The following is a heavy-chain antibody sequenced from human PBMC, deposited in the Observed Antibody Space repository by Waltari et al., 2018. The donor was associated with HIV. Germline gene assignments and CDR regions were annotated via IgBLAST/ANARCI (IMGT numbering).Heavy chain of an antibody. CDR3: ARGHYYDGSGAYYYYGMDV. J-gene: IGHJ6*02. V-gene: IGHV4-59*01. D-gene: IGHD3-22*01. CDR1: GGSISVYY. Sequence: QVQLRESGPGLVKPSATLSLTCTVPGGSISVYYWSWIRQPPGKGLEWIGYIHYSGRSDYRPSLKSRVTISVDTSKNQFSLKLRSVTAADTAVYYCARGHYYDGSGAYYYYGMDVWGQGTTVTVS. CDR2: IHYSGRS.